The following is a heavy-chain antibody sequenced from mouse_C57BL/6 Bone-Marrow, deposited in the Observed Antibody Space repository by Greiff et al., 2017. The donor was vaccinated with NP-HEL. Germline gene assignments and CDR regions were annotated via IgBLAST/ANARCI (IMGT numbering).Heavy chain of an antibody. CDR3: AREDSSGGAWFAY. Sequence: EVKLMESEGGLVQPGRSMKLSCTASGFTFSDYYMAWVRQVPEKGLEWVANINYDGSSTYYLDSLKSRFIISRDNAKNILYLQMSSLKSEDTATYYCAREDSSGGAWFAYWGQGTLVTVSA. D-gene: IGHD3-2*02. J-gene: IGHJ3*01. CDR2: INYDGSST. V-gene: IGHV5-16*01. CDR1: GFTFSDYY.